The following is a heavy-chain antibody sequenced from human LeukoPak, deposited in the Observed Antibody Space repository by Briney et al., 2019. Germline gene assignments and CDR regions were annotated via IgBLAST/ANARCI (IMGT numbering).Heavy chain of an antibody. CDR2: ISYDGSNK. J-gene: IGHJ4*02. Sequence: PGGSLRLSCAASGFTFSSYAMHWVRQAPGKGLEWVAVISYDGSNKYYADSVKGRFTISRDNSKNTLYLQMNSLRAEGTAVYYCAGPITIFIPTYDGYWGQGTLVTVSS. V-gene: IGHV3-30-3*01. CDR1: GFTFSSYA. CDR3: AGPITIFIPTYDGY. D-gene: IGHD3-3*01.